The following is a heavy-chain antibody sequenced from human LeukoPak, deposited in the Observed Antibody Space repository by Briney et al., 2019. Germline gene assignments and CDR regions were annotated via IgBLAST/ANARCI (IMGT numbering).Heavy chain of an antibody. CDR1: GGTFSSYA. Sequence: ASVKVSCKASGGTFSSYAISWVRQAPGQGLEWMGGIIPIFGTANYAQKFQGRVTITADESTSTAYMELSSLRSEDTAVYYCARDIRQQGRAYYYYYGMDVWGQGTTVTVSS. CDR2: IIPIFGTA. J-gene: IGHJ6*02. D-gene: IGHD6-13*01. V-gene: IGHV1-69*13. CDR3: ARDIRQQGRAYYYYYGMDV.